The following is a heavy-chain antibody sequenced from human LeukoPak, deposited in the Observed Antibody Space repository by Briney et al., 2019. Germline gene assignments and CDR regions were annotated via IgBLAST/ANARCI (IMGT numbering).Heavy chain of an antibody. D-gene: IGHD3-22*01. Sequence: GGSLRLSCAASGFTFSSYDMHWVRQATGKGLEWVSAIGTAGDTYYPGSVKGRFTISRENAKNSLYLQMNSLRAEDTAVYYCARVPYDSSGFGFFAYWGQGTLVTVSS. CDR2: IGTAGDT. V-gene: IGHV3-13*04. CDR1: GFTFSSYD. CDR3: ARVPYDSSGFGFFAY. J-gene: IGHJ4*02.